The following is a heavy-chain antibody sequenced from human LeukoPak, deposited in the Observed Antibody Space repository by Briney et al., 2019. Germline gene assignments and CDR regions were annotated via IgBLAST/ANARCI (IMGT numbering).Heavy chain of an antibody. CDR2: ISSSSSYT. CDR3: ARGEFDFDY. D-gene: IGHD3-10*01. CDR1: GFALSNYY. V-gene: IGHV3-11*06. Sequence: KLSCAASGFALSNYYKIWVRQATGKGLEWVSYISSSSSYTNYADSVKGRFTISRDNAKNSLYLQMNSLRAEDTAVYYCARGEFDFDYWGQGTLVTVSS. J-gene: IGHJ4*02.